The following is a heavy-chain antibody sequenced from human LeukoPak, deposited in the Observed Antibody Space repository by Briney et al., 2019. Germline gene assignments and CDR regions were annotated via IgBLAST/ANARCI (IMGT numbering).Heavy chain of an antibody. D-gene: IGHD2-15*01. V-gene: IGHV3-30*18. Sequence: QPGRSLRLSCVVSGFTFSSYGMHWVRQAPGKGLEWVAVISYDGSNKFYPDSVKGRFTISRDNYKNTLYLQMSSLRAEDTAVYYCAKDRGYCSGGSCYWGFYFDYWGQGTVVTVSS. CDR2: ISYDGSNK. CDR3: AKDRGYCSGGSCYWGFYFDY. J-gene: IGHJ4*02. CDR1: GFTFSSYG.